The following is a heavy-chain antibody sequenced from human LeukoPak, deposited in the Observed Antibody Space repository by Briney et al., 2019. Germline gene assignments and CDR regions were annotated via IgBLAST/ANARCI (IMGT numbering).Heavy chain of an antibody. V-gene: IGHV4-34*01. Sequence: KASETLSLTCAVYGGSFSGYYWSWIRQPPGKGLEWIGEINHSGSTNYNPSLKSRVTISVDTSKNQFSLKLSSVTAADTAVYYCARVGIAARPGGWFDPWGQGTLVTVSS. CDR3: ARVGIAARPGGWFDP. D-gene: IGHD6-6*01. J-gene: IGHJ5*02. CDR2: INHSGST. CDR1: GGSFSGYY.